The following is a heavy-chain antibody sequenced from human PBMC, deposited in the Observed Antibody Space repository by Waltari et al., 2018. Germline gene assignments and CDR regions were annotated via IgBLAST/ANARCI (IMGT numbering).Heavy chain of an antibody. CDR1: GSSISNVYS. J-gene: IGHJ5*02. CDR2: IHNSGSA. D-gene: IGHD1-1*01. Sequence: VQLQQSGPGLVKPSETLSLTCTVPGSSISNVYSWGGVRQPPGKGLEWIGSIHNSGSAYYNPSLNSRGTISLETSKNQFSLKLTSVAATDTAIYYCARQPIEGNLPDWFDPWGQGTLVTVSS. CDR3: ARQPIEGNLPDWFDP. V-gene: IGHV4-38-2*02.